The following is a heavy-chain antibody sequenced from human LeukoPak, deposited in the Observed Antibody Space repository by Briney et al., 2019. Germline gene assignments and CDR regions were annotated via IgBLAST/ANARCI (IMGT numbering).Heavy chain of an antibody. CDR3: ARGEGYYYDSSGYY. J-gene: IGHJ4*02. CDR2: ISSSGSTI. Sequence: GGSLRLSCAASGFTFSSYEMNWVRQAPGKGLEWVSYISSSGSTIYYADSVKGRFTISRDNAKNSLYLQMNSLRAEDTAVYYYARGEGYYYDSSGYYWGQGTLVTVSS. V-gene: IGHV3-48*03. CDR1: GFTFSSYE. D-gene: IGHD3-22*01.